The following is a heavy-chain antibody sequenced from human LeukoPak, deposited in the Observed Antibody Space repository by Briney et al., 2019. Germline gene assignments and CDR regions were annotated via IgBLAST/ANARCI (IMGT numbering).Heavy chain of an antibody. D-gene: IGHD3-22*01. CDR1: GGSISSYY. V-gene: IGHV4-4*07. CDR2: IYTSGST. Sequence: SETLSLTCTVSGGSISSYYWSWIRQPAGKGLEWIGRIYTSGSTNYNPSLKSRVTMSVDTSKNQFSLKLSSVTAADTAVYYCARGLPLGYYDSSGPSDWFDPWGLGTLVTVSS. J-gene: IGHJ5*02. CDR3: ARGLPLGYYDSSGPSDWFDP.